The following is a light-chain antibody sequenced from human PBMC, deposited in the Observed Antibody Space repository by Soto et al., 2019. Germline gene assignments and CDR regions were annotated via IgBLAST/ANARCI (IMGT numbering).Light chain of an antibody. J-gene: IGLJ3*02. CDR2: SND. Sequence: QSVLVQPPSAAGTPGQKVTIFCSGTIFNIASHPVNWYQRLPGTAPKLLIHSNDQRPSRVPDRFSGSKSGTSASLALSGLQSDYEADYYCATWDQSLNGVVFGGGTKLTVL. CDR3: ATWDQSLNGVV. CDR1: IFNIASHP. V-gene: IGLV1-44*01.